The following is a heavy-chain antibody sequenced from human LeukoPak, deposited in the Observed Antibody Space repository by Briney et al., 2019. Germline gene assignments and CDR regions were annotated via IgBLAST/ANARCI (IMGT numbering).Heavy chain of an antibody. D-gene: IGHD5-24*01. CDR3: ARVGGMTTINNAAFDI. V-gene: IGHV4-61*01. Sequence: SETLSLTCTVSGGTLSGGSMNTYSWTWIRQPPGKGLEWIGYIYHNRSTNYNPSLKSRVTISLDTSKNQFSLKLTSVTAADTAIYYCARVGGMTTINNAAFDIWGQGTMVTVSS. CDR2: IYHNRST. J-gene: IGHJ3*02. CDR1: GGTLSGGSMNTYS.